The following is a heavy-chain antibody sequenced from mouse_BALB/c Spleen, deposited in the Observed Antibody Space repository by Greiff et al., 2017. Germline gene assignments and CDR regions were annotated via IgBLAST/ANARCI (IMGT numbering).Heavy chain of an antibody. Sequence: DVHLVESGGGLVQPGGSLKLSCAASGFTFSSYTMSWVRQTPEKRLEWVAYISNGGGSTYYPDTVKGRFTISRDNAKNTLYLQMSSLKSEDTAMYYCARQKENYSFAYWGQGTLVTVSA. J-gene: IGHJ3*01. V-gene: IGHV5-12-2*01. CDR3: ARQKENYSFAY. CDR2: ISNGGGST. CDR1: GFTFSSYT. D-gene: IGHD2-1*01.